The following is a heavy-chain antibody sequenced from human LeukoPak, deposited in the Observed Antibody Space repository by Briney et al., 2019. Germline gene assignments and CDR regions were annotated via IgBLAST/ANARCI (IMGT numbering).Heavy chain of an antibody. J-gene: IGHJ4*02. CDR1: GFTFSSYG. V-gene: IGHV3-30*03. Sequence: GGSLRLSCAASGFTFSSYGMHWVRQAPGKGLEWVAVISYDGSNKYYADSVKGRFTISRDNSKNTLYLQMNSLRAEDTAVYYCAMTGDDFWNGGFDYWGQGTLVTVSS. D-gene: IGHD3-3*01. CDR3: AMTGDDFWNGGFDY. CDR2: ISYDGSNK.